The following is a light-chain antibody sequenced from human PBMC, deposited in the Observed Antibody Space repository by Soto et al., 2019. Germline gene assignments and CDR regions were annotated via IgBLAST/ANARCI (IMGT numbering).Light chain of an antibody. CDR3: QQYNNLPPWT. CDR2: GAS. CDR1: QSVSSN. Sequence: EIVMTQSPATLSVSPGERATLSCRASQSVSSNLAWYQQKPGQAPRLLIYGASTRATGIPARFSGSGSGTEFPLTIRRLESEDFAVYYCQQYNNLPPWTFGQGTKVEIK. V-gene: IGKV3-15*01. J-gene: IGKJ1*01.